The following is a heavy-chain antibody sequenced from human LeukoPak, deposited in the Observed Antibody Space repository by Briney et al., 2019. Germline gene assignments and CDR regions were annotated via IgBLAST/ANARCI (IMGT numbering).Heavy chain of an antibody. CDR1: GYTLTELS. CDR2: FDPVDGET. Sequence: ASVKVSCKVSGYTLTELSMHWVRQAPGKRLEWMGGFDPVDGETIYAQKFQGRVTMTEDTSTDTAYMELSSLRSEDTAVYYCATDINGYYGSGSYSPWGQGTLVTVSS. CDR3: ATDINGYYGSGSYSP. J-gene: IGHJ5*02. V-gene: IGHV1-24*01. D-gene: IGHD3-10*01.